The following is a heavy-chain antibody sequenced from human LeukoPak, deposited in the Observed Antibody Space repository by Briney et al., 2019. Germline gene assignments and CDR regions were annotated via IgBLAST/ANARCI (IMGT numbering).Heavy chain of an antibody. CDR2: IYPGDSDT. J-gene: IGHJ5*02. CDR3: ARTVSMDHSDNNWFDP. CDR1: GYRFTSYW. V-gene: IGHV5-51*01. Sequence: GESLKISCNGSGYRFTSYWIGWVRQMPGKGLEWMGIIYPGDSDTRYSPFFQGQVTISADKSISTAYLQWSSLKASDTAMYYCARTVSMDHSDNNWFDPWGQGTLVTVSS. D-gene: IGHD3/OR15-3a*01.